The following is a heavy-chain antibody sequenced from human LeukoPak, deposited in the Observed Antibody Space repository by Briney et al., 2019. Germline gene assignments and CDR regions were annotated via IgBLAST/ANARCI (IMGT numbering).Heavy chain of an antibody. V-gene: IGHV3-30*04. CDR2: ISYDGSNK. CDR1: GFTFSSYA. Sequence: GGSLRLSCAASGFTFSSYAMHWVRQAPGKGLEWVAVISYDGSNKYYADSVKGRFTISRDNSKNTLYLQMNSLRAEDTAVYYCARRYSGYEHEGLDYWGQGTLVTVSS. CDR3: ARRYSGYEHEGLDY. D-gene: IGHD5-12*01. J-gene: IGHJ4*02.